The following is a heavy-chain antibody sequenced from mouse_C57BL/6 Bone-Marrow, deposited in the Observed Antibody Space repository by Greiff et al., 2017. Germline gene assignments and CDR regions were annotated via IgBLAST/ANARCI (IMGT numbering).Heavy chain of an antibody. V-gene: IGHV5-17*01. CDR2: ISSGSSTI. D-gene: IGHD1-1*01. J-gene: IGHJ3*01. Sequence: EVMLVESGGGLVKPGGSLKLSCAASGFTFSDYGMHWVRQAPEKGLEWVAYISSGSSTIYYADTVKGRFTISSANAKNTLFLQMTRLRSEDTAMYYCERAHYGSTAWFAYWGKGTMVTVSA. CDR3: ERAHYGSTAWFAY. CDR1: GFTFSDYG.